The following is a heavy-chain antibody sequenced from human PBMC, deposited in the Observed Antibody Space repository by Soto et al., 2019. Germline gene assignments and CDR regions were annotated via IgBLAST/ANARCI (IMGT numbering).Heavy chain of an antibody. D-gene: IGHD2-15*01. V-gene: IGHV5-51*01. CDR2: VYPSDSDV. J-gene: IGHJ4*02. CDR1: GYRFTSSW. CDR3: ARLGYCSGGTCYGDS. Sequence: PGESLKISCQGSGYRFTSSWIGWVRQMPGKGLEWLGNVYPSDSDVRYSPSFQGQVTISADKSINTAYLHWSSLKASDTAMYYCARLGYCSGGTCYGDSWGQGTLVTVSS.